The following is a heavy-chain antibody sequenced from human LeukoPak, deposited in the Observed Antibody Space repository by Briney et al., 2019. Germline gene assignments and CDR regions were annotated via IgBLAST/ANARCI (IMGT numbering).Heavy chain of an antibody. J-gene: IGHJ4*02. Sequence: ASVKVSCKASGGTFSSYAVNWVRQAPGQGLEWMVGIIPIFGTANYAQKFQGRITITTDESTSTAYMELSSLRSEDTAVYYCARDLTGYSSGWENFDYWDQGTLVTVSS. CDR2: IIPIFGTA. V-gene: IGHV1-69*05. CDR1: GGTFSSYA. CDR3: ARDLTGYSSGWENFDY. D-gene: IGHD6-19*01.